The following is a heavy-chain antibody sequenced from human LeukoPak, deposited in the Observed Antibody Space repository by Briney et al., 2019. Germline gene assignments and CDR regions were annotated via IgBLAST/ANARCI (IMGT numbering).Heavy chain of an antibody. V-gene: IGHV4-59*01. D-gene: IGHD3-16*01. Sequence: PSETLSLTCTVSSGSISLYYWSWIRQPPGKGLEWIGYIYYSGSTNYNPSLKSRVTISVDTSKNQFSLKLSSVTAADTAAYYCARGGSTAIDYWGQGTLVTVSS. J-gene: IGHJ4*02. CDR1: SGSISLYY. CDR2: IYYSGST. CDR3: ARGGSTAIDY.